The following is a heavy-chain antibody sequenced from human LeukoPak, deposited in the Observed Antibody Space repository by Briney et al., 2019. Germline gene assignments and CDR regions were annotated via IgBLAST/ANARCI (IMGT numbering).Heavy chain of an antibody. CDR1: GYTFTSYG. Sequence: ASVKVSCKASGYTFTSYGISWVRQAPGQGLEWMGWISAYNGNTNYAQKLQGRVTMTTDTSTSTAYMELRSLRSDDAAVYYCARDFIVAKIWDYWGQGTLVTVSS. CDR2: ISAYNGNT. V-gene: IGHV1-18*01. CDR3: ARDFIVAKIWDY. J-gene: IGHJ4*02. D-gene: IGHD5-12*01.